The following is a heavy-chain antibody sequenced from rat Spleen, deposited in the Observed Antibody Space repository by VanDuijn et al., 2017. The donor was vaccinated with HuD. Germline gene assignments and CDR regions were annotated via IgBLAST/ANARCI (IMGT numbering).Heavy chain of an antibody. J-gene: IGHJ4*01. V-gene: IGHV5-7*01. Sequence: EVQLVESGGGLVQPGRSLKLSCAASGFTFSDYNMAWVRQAPKKGLEWVATISYDGSSTYYRDSVKGRFTISRDNAKSTLYLQMDSLRSEDTATYYCASHTYGVMDAWGQGASVTVSS. D-gene: IGHD2-1*01. CDR1: GFTFSDYN. CDR2: ISYDGSST. CDR3: ASHTYGVMDA.